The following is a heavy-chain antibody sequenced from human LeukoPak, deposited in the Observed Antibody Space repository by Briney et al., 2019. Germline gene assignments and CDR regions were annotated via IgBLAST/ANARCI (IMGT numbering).Heavy chain of an antibody. D-gene: IGHD3-10*01. J-gene: IGHJ4*02. CDR3: ARVLDYYGSGTRDFDY. Sequence: SETLSLTCAVYGGSFSGYYWSWIRQPPGKGLEWIGEINHSGSTNYNPSLKSRVTISVDTSKNQFSLKLNSVTAADTAVYYCARVLDYYGSGTRDFDYWGQGILVTVSS. V-gene: IGHV4-34*01. CDR2: INHSGST. CDR1: GGSFSGYY.